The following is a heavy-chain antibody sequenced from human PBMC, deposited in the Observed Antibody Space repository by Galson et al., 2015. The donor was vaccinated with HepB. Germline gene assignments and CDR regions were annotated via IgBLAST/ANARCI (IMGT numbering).Heavy chain of an antibody. CDR3: ARGSITIFGVGYYYYYGMDV. D-gene: IGHD3-3*01. CDR1: GYSFTSYW. J-gene: IGHJ6*02. Sequence: QSGAEVKKPGESLRISCKGSGYSFTSYWISWVRQMPGKGLEWMGRIDPSDSYTNYSPSFQGHVTISADKSISTAYLQWSSLKASDTAMYYCARGSITIFGVGYYYYYGMDVWGQGTTVTVSS. CDR2: IDPSDSYT. V-gene: IGHV5-10-1*01.